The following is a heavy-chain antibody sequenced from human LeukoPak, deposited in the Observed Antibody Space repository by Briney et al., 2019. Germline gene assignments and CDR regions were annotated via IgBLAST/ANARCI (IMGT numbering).Heavy chain of an antibody. Sequence: PGGSLRLSCAASGFTFSDSYMTWIRQAPGKGLEWVSYISNSGSSIYYADSVKGRFTTSRDNAKSSLYLQMNSLRAEDTALYYCAKDNEWELRGSDLVNYFDYWGQGTLVTVSS. CDR2: ISNSGSSI. V-gene: IGHV3-11*01. CDR3: AKDNEWELRGSDLVNYFDY. J-gene: IGHJ4*02. D-gene: IGHD1-26*01. CDR1: GFTFSDSY.